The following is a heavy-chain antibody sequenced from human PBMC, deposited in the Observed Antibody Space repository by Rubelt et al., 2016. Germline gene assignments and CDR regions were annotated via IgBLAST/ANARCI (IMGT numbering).Heavy chain of an antibody. V-gene: IGHV3-23*01. CDR1: GFTFSNYA. CDR3: TRSSCSSTFCLFDAFDM. Sequence: GQPGGSLRLSCAASGFTFSNYAMSWVRQAPGKGLEWVSSISSNGGRTYYADSVKGRFTISSDNSKNTLYLQMNSPRAEDTAVYHCTRSSCSSTFCLFDAFDMWGQGTMVTVSS. CDR2: ISSNGGRT. D-gene: IGHD2-2*01. J-gene: IGHJ3*02.